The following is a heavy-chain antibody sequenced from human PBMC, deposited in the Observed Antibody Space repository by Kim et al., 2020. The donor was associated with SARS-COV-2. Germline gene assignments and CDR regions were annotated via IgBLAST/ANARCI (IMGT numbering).Heavy chain of an antibody. J-gene: IGHJ6*02. CDR1: GYTFTNYG. CDR2: ISTNNGNT. V-gene: IGHV1-18*01. D-gene: IGHD3-22*01. Sequence: ASVKVSCKTSGYTFTNYGITWVRQAPGQGLEWMGWISTNNGNTNYAQKLQGRVTMTTDTSTSTAYMELRSLRSDDTAVYYCARDRAYDSSGYYFDYYYSGMDVWGQGTTVTVSS. CDR3: ARDRAYDSSGYYFDYYYSGMDV.